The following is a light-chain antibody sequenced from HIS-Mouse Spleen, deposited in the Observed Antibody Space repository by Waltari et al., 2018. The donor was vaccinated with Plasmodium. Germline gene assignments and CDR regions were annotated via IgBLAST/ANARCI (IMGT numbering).Light chain of an antibody. CDR2: EGS. CDR3: CSYAGSSTYV. V-gene: IGLV2-23*01. J-gene: IGLJ1*01. CDR1: SSYFVSYNL. Sequence: QSALTQPASVPGSPGQSITISCTGHSSYFVSYNLVSWYQQHPGKAPKLMIYEGSKRPSGVSNRFTGSKSGNTASLTISGLQAEDEADYYCCSYAGSSTYVFGTGTKVTVL.